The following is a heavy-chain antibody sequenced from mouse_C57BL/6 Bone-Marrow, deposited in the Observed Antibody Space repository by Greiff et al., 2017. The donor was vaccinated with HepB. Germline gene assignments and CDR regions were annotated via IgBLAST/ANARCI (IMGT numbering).Heavy chain of an antibody. V-gene: IGHV5-17*01. CDR2: ISSGSSTI. CDR3: ARPYYYGSHAMDY. D-gene: IGHD1-1*01. Sequence: EVMLVESGGGLVKPGGSLKLSCAASGFTFSDYGMHWVRQAPEKGLEWVAYISSGSSTIYYADTVKGRFTISRDNAKNTLFLQMTSLRSEDTAMYYCARPYYYGSHAMDYWGQGTSVTVSS. CDR1: GFTFSDYG. J-gene: IGHJ4*01.